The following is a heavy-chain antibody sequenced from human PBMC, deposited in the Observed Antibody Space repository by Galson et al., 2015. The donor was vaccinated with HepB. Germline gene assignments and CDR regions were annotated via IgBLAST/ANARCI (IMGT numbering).Heavy chain of an antibody. V-gene: IGHV1-69*13. D-gene: IGHD2-2*01. CDR2: IIPIFDTA. CDR3: ARGGPNGDIVLVPAAIHRYYYYGMDV. CDR1: GGTFSSYA. J-gene: IGHJ6*02. Sequence: SVKVSCKASGGTFSSYAISWVRQAPGQRLEWMGGIIPIFDTANYAQKFQGRVTITADESTSTAYMGLSSLRSEDTAVYYCARGGPNGDIVLVPAAIHRYYYYGMDVWGQGTTVTVSS.